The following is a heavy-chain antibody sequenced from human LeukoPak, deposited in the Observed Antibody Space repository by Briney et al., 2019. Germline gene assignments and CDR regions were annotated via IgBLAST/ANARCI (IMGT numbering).Heavy chain of an antibody. Sequence: ASVKVSCKASGYSFTSYYIHWVRQAPGQGLEWIGIIKPDPGSRNYAPKFQGRVTMTSDMSTSTVYMELSSLRSEDTAVYYCARDLAFSGSGAWFDPWGQGTLVTVSS. CDR1: GYSFTSYY. D-gene: IGHD3-10*01. CDR3: ARDLAFSGSGAWFDP. V-gene: IGHV1-46*01. CDR2: IKPDPGSR. J-gene: IGHJ5*02.